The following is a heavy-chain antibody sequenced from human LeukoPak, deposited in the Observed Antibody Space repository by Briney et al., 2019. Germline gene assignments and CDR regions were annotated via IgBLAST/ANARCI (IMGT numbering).Heavy chain of an antibody. CDR2: IYYSGST. Sequence: SETLSLTCTVSGGSISSSSYYWGWIRQPPGKGLEWIGSIYYSGSTYYNPSLKSRVTISVDTSKNQFSLKLSSETAADTAVYYCARRRARSGGDHWGQGTLVTVSS. J-gene: IGHJ4*02. CDR3: ARRRARSGGDH. D-gene: IGHD6-25*01. CDR1: GGSISSSSYY. V-gene: IGHV4-39*01.